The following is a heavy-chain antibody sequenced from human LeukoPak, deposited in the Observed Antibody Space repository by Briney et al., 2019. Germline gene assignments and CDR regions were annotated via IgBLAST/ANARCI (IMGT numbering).Heavy chain of an antibody. V-gene: IGHV1-24*01. CDR1: GYTLTELS. D-gene: IGHD5-18*01. J-gene: IGHJ4*02. CDR2: FDPEDGET. CDR3: ATGERDTAMANFDY. Sequence: ASVKVSCKVSGYTLTELSMHWVRQAPGKGLEWMGGFDPEDGETIYAQKSQGRVTMTEGTSTDTAYMELSSLRSEDTAVYYCATGERDTAMANFDYWGQGTLVTVSS.